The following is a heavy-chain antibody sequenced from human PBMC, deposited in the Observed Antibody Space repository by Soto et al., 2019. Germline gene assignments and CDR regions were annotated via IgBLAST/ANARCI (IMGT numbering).Heavy chain of an antibody. CDR3: PRDLGYYDSSGYFDY. J-gene: IGHJ4*02. CDR2: ISSSGDII. D-gene: IGHD3-22*01. CDR1: GFTFSDHY. V-gene: IGHV3-11*01. Sequence: GGSLRLSGAASGFTFSDHYMSWILQAPGKGLEWVSCISSSGDIIYYAASVKGRFTISRDNAKNSLYLQMNSRRAEDTAVYYCPRDLGYYDSSGYFDYWGQGTLVTVSS.